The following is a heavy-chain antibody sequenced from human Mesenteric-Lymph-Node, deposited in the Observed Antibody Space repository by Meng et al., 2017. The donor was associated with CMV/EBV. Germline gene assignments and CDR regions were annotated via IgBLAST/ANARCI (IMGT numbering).Heavy chain of an antibody. CDR2: IYWDDDE. D-gene: IGHD1-7*01. Sequence: SGLSLSSNGAGVGWIRQPPGKALEWLALIYWDDDEYYSPSLKSRLTITKDTSKNRVVLTMTDMDPVDTATYYCVHRVFGELRPLWFDPWGQGTLVTVSS. V-gene: IGHV2-5*02. CDR1: GLSLSSNGAG. CDR3: VHRVFGELRPLWFDP. J-gene: IGHJ5*02.